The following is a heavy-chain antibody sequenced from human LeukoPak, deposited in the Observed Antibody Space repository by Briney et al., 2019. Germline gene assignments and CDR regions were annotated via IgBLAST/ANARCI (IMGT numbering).Heavy chain of an antibody. V-gene: IGHV4-4*07. Sequence: SETLSLTCTVPGDSISSYYWSWIRQPAGKGLEWIGRVYVTGSTNLNPALQSRVTMSVDTSKNQSSLKLTSVTAADTAVYYCARDRQWLVDHWGQGTLVTVSS. CDR1: GDSISSYY. CDR3: ARDRQWLVDH. CDR2: VYVTGST. D-gene: IGHD6-19*01. J-gene: IGHJ5*02.